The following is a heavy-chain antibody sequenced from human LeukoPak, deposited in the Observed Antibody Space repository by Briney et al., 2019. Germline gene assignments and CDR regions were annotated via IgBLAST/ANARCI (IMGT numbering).Heavy chain of an antibody. CDR3: ARRVVRGVSYYFDY. J-gene: IGHJ4*02. CDR2: IYYSGST. CDR1: GGSISNHY. Sequence: SETLSLTCSVSGGSISNHYWSWIRQPPGKGLEWIGYIYYSGSTNYNPSLKSRVTISVDTSKNQFSLKLSSVTAADTAVYYCARRVVRGVSYYFDYWGQGTLVTVSS. D-gene: IGHD3-10*01. V-gene: IGHV4-59*08.